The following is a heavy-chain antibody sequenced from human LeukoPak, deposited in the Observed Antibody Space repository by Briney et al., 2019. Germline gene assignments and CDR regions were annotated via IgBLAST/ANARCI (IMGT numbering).Heavy chain of an antibody. D-gene: IGHD5-12*01. Sequence: SVKVSCKASGGTFSSYAISWVRQAPGQGLEWMGGIIPIFGTANYAQKFQGRVTITADESTSTAYMELSSLRSEDTAVYYCARDRGYGLDYFDYWGQGNLVTVSS. CDR3: ARDRGYGLDYFDY. CDR2: IIPIFGTA. CDR1: GGTFSSYA. J-gene: IGHJ4*02. V-gene: IGHV1-69*13.